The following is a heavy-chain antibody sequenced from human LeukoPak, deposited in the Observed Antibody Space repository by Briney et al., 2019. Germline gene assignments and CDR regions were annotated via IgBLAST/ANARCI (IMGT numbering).Heavy chain of an antibody. V-gene: IGHV4-59*08. CDR1: GGSISGYY. D-gene: IGHD4-23*01. Sequence: SETLSLTCTVSGGSISGYYWSWIRQPPGKGLEWIGYIFNSGSTNYNPSLRSRVTISVDTSKNQVSLKLSSVTAADAAVYYCARRGGHGGSFDYWGQGTLVTVSS. CDR2: IFNSGST. CDR3: ARRGGHGGSFDY. J-gene: IGHJ4*02.